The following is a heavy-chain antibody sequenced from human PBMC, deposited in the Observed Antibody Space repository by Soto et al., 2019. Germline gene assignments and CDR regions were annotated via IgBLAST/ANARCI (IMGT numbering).Heavy chain of an antibody. D-gene: IGHD1-20*01. CDR1: GGSISSYY. J-gene: IGHJ3*02. V-gene: IGHV4-59*01. Sequence: QVQLQESGPGLVKPSETLSLTCTVSGGSISSYYWSWIRQPPGKGLEWIGYIYYGGSTNYNPSLKSRVTISVDTSKNQFSLKLSSVTAADTAVYYCARFNWNDAFDIWGQGTMVTVSS. CDR2: IYYGGST. CDR3: ARFNWNDAFDI.